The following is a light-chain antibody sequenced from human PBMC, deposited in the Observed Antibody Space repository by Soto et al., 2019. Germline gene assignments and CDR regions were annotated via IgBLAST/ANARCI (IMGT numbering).Light chain of an antibody. CDR3: QQYHDWPPWT. Sequence: ERMMTQSPATLSLSPGETATLSCRASQTISKNLAWYQQKPGQAPRLLIYDASTRATDIPDRFSGSGSGTEFTLTISSLKSEDFAVYYCQQYHDWPPWTVGQGTKVDIK. J-gene: IGKJ1*01. CDR1: QTISKN. CDR2: DAS. V-gene: IGKV3-15*01.